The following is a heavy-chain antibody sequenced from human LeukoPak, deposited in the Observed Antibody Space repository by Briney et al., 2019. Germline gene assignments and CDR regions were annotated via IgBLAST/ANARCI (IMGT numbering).Heavy chain of an antibody. CDR1: GFPFDDFA. CDR3: ARGGTESRYFGLLDY. Sequence: RAGGSLRLSCAASGFPFDDFAMHWVRQAPGKGLEWVSLLSGDGETTYHADSVKGRFSMSRDNRRNSLFLQMNSLRTDDTAFYYCARGGTESRYFGLLDYWGQGTLVTVSS. CDR2: LSGDGETT. D-gene: IGHD3-9*01. V-gene: IGHV3-43*02. J-gene: IGHJ4*02.